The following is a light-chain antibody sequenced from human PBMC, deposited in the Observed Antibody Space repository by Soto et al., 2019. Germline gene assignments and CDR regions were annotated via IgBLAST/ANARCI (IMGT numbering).Light chain of an antibody. CDR1: SSDIGGYNY. CDR2: EVS. Sequence: QSVLTQPPSASGSPGQSVTISCTGTSSDIGGYNYISWYQHHPGKAPKLMIYEVSQRPSGVPDRFSGSKSGNTASLTVSGLQAEDEADFYCCSYAGSYTYVFGTGTKVTVL. J-gene: IGLJ1*01. CDR3: CSYAGSYTYV. V-gene: IGLV2-8*01.